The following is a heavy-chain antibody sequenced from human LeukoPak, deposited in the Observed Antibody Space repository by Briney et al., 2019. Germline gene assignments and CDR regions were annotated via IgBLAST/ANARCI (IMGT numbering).Heavy chain of an antibody. V-gene: IGHV1-2*02. Sequence: ASVKVSCKASGYTFTGYYMHWVRQAPGQGLEWMGWINPNSGGTNYAQKFQGRVTMTRDTSISTAYMELSRLRSDDTPVYYCARDPTIAVAGNPPDYWGQGTLVTVSS. CDR1: GYTFTGYY. D-gene: IGHD6-19*01. CDR2: INPNSGGT. J-gene: IGHJ4*02. CDR3: ARDPTIAVAGNPPDY.